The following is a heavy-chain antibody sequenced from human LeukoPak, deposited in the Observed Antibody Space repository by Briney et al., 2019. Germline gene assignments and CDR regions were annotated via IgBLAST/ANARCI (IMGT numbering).Heavy chain of an antibody. V-gene: IGHV4-59*01. Sequence: SETLSLTCTVSGGSISSYYWSWIRQPPGKGLEWIGYIYYSGSTNYNASLKSRVTISVDTSKNQFSLKLSSVTAADTAVYYCAGSGYFYYYYYYMDVWGKGTTVTVSS. CDR2: IYYSGST. CDR1: GGSISSYY. J-gene: IGHJ6*03. CDR3: AGSGYFYYYYYYMDV. D-gene: IGHD3-22*01.